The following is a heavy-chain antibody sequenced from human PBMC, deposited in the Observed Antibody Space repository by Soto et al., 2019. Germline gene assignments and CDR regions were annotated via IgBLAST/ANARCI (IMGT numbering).Heavy chain of an antibody. D-gene: IGHD3-10*01. CDR3: ARDRGERNYAWFGELTNWFDP. J-gene: IGHJ5*02. CDR1: GYTFTGYY. Sequence: ASVKVSCKASGYTFTGYYMHWVRQAPGQGLEWMGWINPNSGGTNYAQKFQGRVTMTRDTSISTAYMVLSRLRSDDTAVYYCARDRGERNYAWFGELTNWFDPWGQGTLVTVSS. V-gene: IGHV1-2*02. CDR2: INPNSGGT.